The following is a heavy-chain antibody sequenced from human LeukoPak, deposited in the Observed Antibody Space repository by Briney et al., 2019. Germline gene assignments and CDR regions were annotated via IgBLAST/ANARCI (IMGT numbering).Heavy chain of an antibody. CDR3: ARVADSSGYYEYYFDY. V-gene: IGHV4-4*07. D-gene: IGHD3-22*01. Sequence: SETLSLTCTVYGGSISSYYWSWVRQPAGKGLEWIGRIYTSGSTNYNPSLKSRVTMSVETSKNQCSLKLSSVTAADTAVYYCARVADSSGYYEYYFDYWGQGTLVTVSS. CDR2: IYTSGST. CDR1: GGSISSYY. J-gene: IGHJ4*02.